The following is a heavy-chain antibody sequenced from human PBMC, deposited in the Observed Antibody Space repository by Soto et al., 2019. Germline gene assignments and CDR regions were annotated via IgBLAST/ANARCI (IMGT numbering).Heavy chain of an antibody. Sequence: EVQLVESGGGLVKPGGSLRLSCAASGFTFSSYSMNWVRQAPGKGLEWVSSISSSSSYIYYADSVKGRFTISRDNAKNSLYLQMNSLRAEDTAVYYCAGFIVATIVSAFDIWGQGTMVTVSS. CDR1: GFTFSSYS. D-gene: IGHD5-12*01. J-gene: IGHJ3*02. V-gene: IGHV3-21*01. CDR3: AGFIVATIVSAFDI. CDR2: ISSSSSYI.